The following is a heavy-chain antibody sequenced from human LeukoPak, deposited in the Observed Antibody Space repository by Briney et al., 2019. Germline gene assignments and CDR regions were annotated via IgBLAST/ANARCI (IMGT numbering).Heavy chain of an antibody. Sequence: GGSLRLSCAASGFTFSSYAIHWVRQAPGKGLEWVAFISYDGSNKYYADSVKGRFTISRDNSKNTLHLQMNSLRVEDTAVYYCARDMGITIFGVAPPDYWGQGTLVTISP. V-gene: IGHV3-30-3*01. CDR3: ARDMGITIFGVAPPDY. J-gene: IGHJ4*02. D-gene: IGHD3-3*01. CDR2: ISYDGSNK. CDR1: GFTFSSYA.